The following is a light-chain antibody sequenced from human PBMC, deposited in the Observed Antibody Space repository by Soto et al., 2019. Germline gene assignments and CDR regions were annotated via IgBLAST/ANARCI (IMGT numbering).Light chain of an antibody. CDR3: QQYDNLPSLT. J-gene: IGKJ4*01. V-gene: IGKV1-33*01. CDR2: DAS. Sequence: DIQMTQSPSSLSASVGDRVTITCQASQDIRNYLNWYQLKPGEPPKLLIYDASDLETGVPLRFSGSGYGTDFTFTISSLQPEDKATYYCQQYDNLPSLTFGGGTKVEIK. CDR1: QDIRNY.